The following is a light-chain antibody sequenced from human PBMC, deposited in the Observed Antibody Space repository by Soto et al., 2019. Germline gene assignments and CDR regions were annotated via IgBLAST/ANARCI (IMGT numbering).Light chain of an antibody. V-gene: IGKV3-20*01. CDR3: QQYGSSSFT. CDR1: QSVSSSY. J-gene: IGKJ3*01. CDR2: GAS. Sequence: EIVLTQSPGTPSLSPGERATLSCRASQSVSSSYLAWYQQKPGQAPRLLIYGASSRATGIPDRFSGSGSGTDFTLTISRLEPEDFAMYYCQQYGSSSFTFGPGTKVDIK.